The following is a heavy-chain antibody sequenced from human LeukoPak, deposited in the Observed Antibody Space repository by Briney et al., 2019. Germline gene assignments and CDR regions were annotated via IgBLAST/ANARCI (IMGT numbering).Heavy chain of an antibody. CDR3: ARGRRYSYGYSREYYYMDV. V-gene: IGHV4-39*07. CDR2: IYYSGST. J-gene: IGHJ6*03. Sequence: SETLSLTCSVSGGSISSSNYYWGWIRQPPGKGLEWIGCIYYSGSTYYNPSLKSRVTISVDTSKNQFSLKLSSVTAADTAVYYCARGRRYSYGYSREYYYMDVWGKGTTVTVSS. D-gene: IGHD5-18*01. CDR1: GGSISSSNYY.